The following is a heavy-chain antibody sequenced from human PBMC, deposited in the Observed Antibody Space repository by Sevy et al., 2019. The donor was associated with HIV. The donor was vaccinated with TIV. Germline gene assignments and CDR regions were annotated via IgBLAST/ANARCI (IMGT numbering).Heavy chain of an antibody. D-gene: IGHD3-10*01. CDR1: GYSISSSYY. J-gene: IGHJ3*02. CDR2: IYHSGST. CDR3: AREERVGESAVAFDI. Sequence: SETLSLTCAVSGYSISSSYYWGWIRQPPGKGLEWIGIIYHSGSTYYNPSLKSRVTISVDTSKNQFSLKLSSVIAADTAVYYCAREERVGESAVAFDIWGQWTMVTVSS. V-gene: IGHV4-38-2*02.